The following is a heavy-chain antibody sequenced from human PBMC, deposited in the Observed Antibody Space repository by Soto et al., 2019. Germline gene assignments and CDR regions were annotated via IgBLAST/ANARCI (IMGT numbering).Heavy chain of an antibody. Sequence: GILSLSCAASGFTFSNFWMSLVRQAPVKGPVWVANIEGDGSAKNYLDSVKGRFTISRDNAKNSLYLQMSSLRAVDTAVYYCVRDGCSGNSCYIYGMDVWGQGTTVTVSS. CDR1: GFTFSNFW. CDR3: VRDGCSGNSCYIYGMDV. V-gene: IGHV3-7*03. J-gene: IGHJ6*02. CDR2: IEGDGSAK. D-gene: IGHD2-2*02.